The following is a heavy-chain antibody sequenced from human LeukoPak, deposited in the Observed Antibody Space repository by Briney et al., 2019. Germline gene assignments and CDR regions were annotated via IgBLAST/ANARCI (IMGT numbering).Heavy chain of an antibody. D-gene: IGHD3-3*01. CDR2: INHSGST. V-gene: IGHV4-34*01. J-gene: IGHJ4*02. CDR3: ARANYDFWSGYYSPLDY. Sequence: SETLSPTCAVYGGSFSGYYWSWIRQPPGKGLEWIGEINHSGSTNYNPSLKSRVTISVDTSKNQFSLKLSSVTAADTAVYYCARANYDFWSGYYSPLDYWGQGTLVTVSS. CDR1: GGSFSGYY.